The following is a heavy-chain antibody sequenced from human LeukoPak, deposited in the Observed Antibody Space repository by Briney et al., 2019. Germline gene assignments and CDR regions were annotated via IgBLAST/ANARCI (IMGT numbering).Heavy chain of an antibody. CDR1: GGSISSYY. D-gene: IGHD6-13*01. Sequence: ASETLSLTCAVSGGSISSYYWSWIRQPPGKGLEWIGSIYYSGSTYYNPSLKSRVTISVDTSKNQFSLKLSSVTAADTAVYYCARTAGPHYYYYGMDVWGQGTTVTVSS. CDR2: IYYSGST. J-gene: IGHJ6*02. V-gene: IGHV4-59*05. CDR3: ARTAGPHYYYYGMDV.